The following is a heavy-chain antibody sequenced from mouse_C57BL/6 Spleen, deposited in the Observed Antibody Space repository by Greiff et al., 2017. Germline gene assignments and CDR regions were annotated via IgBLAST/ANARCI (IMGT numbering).Heavy chain of an antibody. CDR1: GYTFTDYE. CDR3: TRDYYGSSYGY. V-gene: IGHV1-15*01. CDR2: IDPETGGT. D-gene: IGHD1-1*01. Sequence: VQLQQSGAELVRPGASVTLSCKASGYTFTDYEMHWVKQTPVHGLEWIGAIDPETGGTDYNQKFKGKAILTADKSSSTDYMELRSLTSEDSAVYYYTRDYYGSSYGYWGQGTTLTVSS. J-gene: IGHJ2*01.